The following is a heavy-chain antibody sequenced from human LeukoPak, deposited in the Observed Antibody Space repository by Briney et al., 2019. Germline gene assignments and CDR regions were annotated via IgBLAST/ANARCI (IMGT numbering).Heavy chain of an antibody. D-gene: IGHD6-13*01. V-gene: IGHV3-9*01. Sequence: PGGSLRLSCSAAGFPFSTYWMHWVRQAPGKGLEWVSGISWNSGSIGYADSVKGRFIISRDNAKNSLYLQMNSLRAEDTALYYCAKDAGIAAAGLFDYWGQGTLVTVSS. J-gene: IGHJ4*02. CDR2: ISWNSGSI. CDR1: GFPFSTYW. CDR3: AKDAGIAAAGLFDY.